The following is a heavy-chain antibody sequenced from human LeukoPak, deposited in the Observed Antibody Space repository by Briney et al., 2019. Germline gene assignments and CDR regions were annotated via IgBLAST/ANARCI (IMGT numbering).Heavy chain of an antibody. CDR2: ISTSGSTK. J-gene: IGHJ4*02. Sequence: GGSLRLSCAASGFIFSDYSMNWVRQAPGKGLEWVSYISTSGSTKYYADSTKGRFTISRDNAKNSLYLQLNSLRADDTAVYYCARDPSYGDYPLSDYWGQGTLVTVSS. D-gene: IGHD4-17*01. V-gene: IGHV3-48*01. CDR1: GFIFSDYS. CDR3: ARDPSYGDYPLSDY.